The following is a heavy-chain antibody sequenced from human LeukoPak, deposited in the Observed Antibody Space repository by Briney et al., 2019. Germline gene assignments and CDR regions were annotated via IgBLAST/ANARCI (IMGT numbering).Heavy chain of an antibody. V-gene: IGHV3-15*01. CDR3: AKDRKKVILVQPGGGDFNYFYYYMDV. J-gene: IGHJ6*03. CDR2: IKPNTDGGTT. Sequence: GGSLRLSCAASGFIFKNAWMSWVRQTPGKGLEWVGRIKPNTDGGTTDYAAPVKGRFIISRDDSKNTLYLQLNSLKTEDTAVYFCAKDRKKVILVQPGGGDFNYFYYYMDVWGKGTTVTVSS. CDR1: GFIFKNAW. D-gene: IGHD3-16*02.